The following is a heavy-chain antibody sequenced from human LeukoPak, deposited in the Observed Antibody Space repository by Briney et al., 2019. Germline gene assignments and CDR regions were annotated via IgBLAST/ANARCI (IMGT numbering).Heavy chain of an antibody. CDR3: ARAGYSRFVDDLDY. CDR1: GYVFTNCG. J-gene: IGHJ4*02. CDR2: ISAYNGNR. V-gene: IGHV1-18*01. Sequence: ASVKLSCKASGYVFTNCGINWVRQAPGQGLGRMGWISAYNGNRKYTQKLQDRVTMTTDSSTSTAYMELKTLRSDDTAVYFCARAGYSRFVDDLDYWGQGTLVIVSS. D-gene: IGHD1-26*01.